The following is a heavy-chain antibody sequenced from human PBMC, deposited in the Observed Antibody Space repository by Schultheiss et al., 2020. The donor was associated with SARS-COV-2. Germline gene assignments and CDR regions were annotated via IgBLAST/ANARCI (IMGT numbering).Heavy chain of an antibody. D-gene: IGHD7-27*01. CDR1: GGSISSSSYY. J-gene: IGHJ4*02. Sequence: SETLSLTCTVSGGSISSSSYYWGWIRQPAGKGLEWIGSIYYSGSTNYNPSLKSRVTISVDTSKNQFSLKLSSVTAADTAVYYCARAAHKLGRFDYWGQGTLVTVSS. CDR3: ARAAHKLGRFDY. V-gene: IGHV4-39*07. CDR2: IYYSGST.